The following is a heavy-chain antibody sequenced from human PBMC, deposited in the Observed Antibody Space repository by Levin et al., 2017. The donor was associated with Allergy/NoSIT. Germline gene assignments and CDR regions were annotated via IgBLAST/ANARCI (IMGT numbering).Heavy chain of an antibody. D-gene: IGHD3-22*01. CDR2: IYSGGTT. V-gene: IGHV3-53*01. J-gene: IGHJ4*02. CDR3: ARGRLYDTSGYYGLFDY. Sequence: GGSLRLSCAASGFTVSSNYMSWVRQAPGKGLEWVSVIYSGGTTYYADSVKGRFTISRDNSKNTLYLQMNSLRAEDTAVYYCARGRLYDTSGYYGLFDYWGQGTLVTVSS. CDR1: GFTVSSNY.